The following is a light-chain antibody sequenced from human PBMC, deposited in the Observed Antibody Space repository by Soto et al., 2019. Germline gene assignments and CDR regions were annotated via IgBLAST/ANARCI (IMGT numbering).Light chain of an antibody. CDR3: QQYNNWLWT. V-gene: IGKV3-15*01. CDR1: QSVSSN. Sequence: EIVLTQSPGTLSLSPGARAPLSCRASQSVSSNLAWYQQQPGQAPRLLIYGASTRATGIPARFSGSGSGTEFTLTISSLQSEDFAVYYCQQYNNWLWTFGQGTKVDNK. CDR2: GAS. J-gene: IGKJ1*01.